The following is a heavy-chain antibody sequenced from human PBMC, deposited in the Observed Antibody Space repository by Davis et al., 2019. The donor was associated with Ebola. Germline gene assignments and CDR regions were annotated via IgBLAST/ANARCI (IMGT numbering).Heavy chain of an antibody. CDR1: GGSINTHH. D-gene: IGHD5-24*01. CDR3: ARGGVEMATVPSDAFEF. Sequence: SETLSLTCSASGGSINTHHWSWIRQAPGKGLEWIGYIYDSVNTKYNPSLKSRVILSLDTSKNQVSLKLSSVTAADTAVYYCARGGVEMATVPSDAFEFWGQGTLVTVSS. CDR2: IYDSVNT. J-gene: IGHJ3*01. V-gene: IGHV4-59*11.